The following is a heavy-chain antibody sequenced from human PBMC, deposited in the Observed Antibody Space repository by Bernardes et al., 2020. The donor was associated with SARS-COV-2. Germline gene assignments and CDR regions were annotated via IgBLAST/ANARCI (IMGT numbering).Heavy chain of an antibody. V-gene: IGHV3-23*01. D-gene: IGHD2-2*01. Sequence: GGSLRVWCASCGFTFSSYAMSWVHQAPGKGLEWVSTISNGAATTYYADSVKGRSIISRDKSKNMLYLQMNSRRTDDTAVYFCAKPPQYWSSTSCPFDYWGQGTLVTGSS. CDR3: AKPPQYWSSTSCPFDY. CDR2: ISNGAATT. J-gene: IGHJ4*02. CDR1: GFTFSSYA.